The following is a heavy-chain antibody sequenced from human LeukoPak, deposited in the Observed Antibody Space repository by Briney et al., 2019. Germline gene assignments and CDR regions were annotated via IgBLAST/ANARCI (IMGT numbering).Heavy chain of an antibody. CDR3: ARDLSELLWFGESQIHDAFDI. V-gene: IGHV1-8*01. J-gene: IGHJ3*02. CDR2: MNPNSGNT. D-gene: IGHD3-10*01. Sequence: ASVKVSCKASGYTFTSYDINWVRQATGQGLEWMGWMNPNSGNTGYAQKFQGRVTMTRNTSISTAYMELSSLRSEDTAVYYCARDLSELLWFGESQIHDAFDIWGQGTMVTVSS. CDR1: GYTFTSYD.